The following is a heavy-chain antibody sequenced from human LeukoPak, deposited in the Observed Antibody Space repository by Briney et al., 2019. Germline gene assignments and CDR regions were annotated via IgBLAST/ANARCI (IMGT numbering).Heavy chain of an antibody. D-gene: IGHD4-11*01. Sequence: SETLSLTCTVSGGSISTYYWNWIRQPPGKGLEWIGYIYHSGSTNYNPSLQGRVTISVDTSKNQFSLNLSSVTAADTAVYYCASGAHDYILDYWGQGTLVTVSS. J-gene: IGHJ4*02. CDR2: IYHSGST. CDR3: ASGAHDYILDY. V-gene: IGHV4-59*01. CDR1: GGSISTYY.